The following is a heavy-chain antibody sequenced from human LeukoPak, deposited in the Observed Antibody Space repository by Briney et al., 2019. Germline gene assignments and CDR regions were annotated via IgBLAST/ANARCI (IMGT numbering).Heavy chain of an antibody. Sequence: SETLSLTCTVSGGSISSSSYYWGWIRQPPGKGLEWIGTIYYSGTTYYNPSLKSRVTMSVDTSKNQFSLKLSSVTATDTAVYYCARRYSSGWYNYWGQGTLVTVSP. CDR2: IYYSGTT. CDR1: GGSISSSSYY. V-gene: IGHV4-39*01. J-gene: IGHJ4*02. D-gene: IGHD6-19*01. CDR3: ARRYSSGWYNY.